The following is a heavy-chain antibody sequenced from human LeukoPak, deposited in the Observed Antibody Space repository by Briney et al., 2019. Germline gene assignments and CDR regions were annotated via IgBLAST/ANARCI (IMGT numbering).Heavy chain of an antibody. CDR1: GFTFDDYA. CDR2: ISWNSGSI. V-gene: IGHV3-9*01. J-gene: IGHJ4*02. Sequence: GRSLRLSCAPSGFTFDDYAMHWVRQAPGKGLEWVSGISWNSGSIVYADSVKGRFTISRDNAKNSLYLQMNSLRAEDTALYYCAKGGYSSGYSGYYFDYWGQGTLVTVSS. CDR3: AKGGYSSGYSGYYFDY. D-gene: IGHD3-22*01.